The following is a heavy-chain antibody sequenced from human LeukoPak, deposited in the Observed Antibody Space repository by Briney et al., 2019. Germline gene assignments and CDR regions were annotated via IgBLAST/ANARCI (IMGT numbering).Heavy chain of an antibody. J-gene: IGHJ4*02. Sequence: SETLSLTCTVSGGSISSYYWSWIRQPPGKGLEWIGYIYYSGSTNSTPSLKSRVTISVDTSKNQFSLKLSSVTAADTAVYYCARDNNCSGGSCYLFDYWGQGTLVTVSS. CDR2: IYYSGST. V-gene: IGHV4-59*01. CDR3: ARDNNCSGGSCYLFDY. D-gene: IGHD2-15*01. CDR1: GGSISSYY.